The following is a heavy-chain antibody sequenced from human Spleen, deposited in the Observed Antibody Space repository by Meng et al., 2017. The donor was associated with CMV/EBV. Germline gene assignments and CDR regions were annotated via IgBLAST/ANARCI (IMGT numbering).Heavy chain of an antibody. CDR1: GGFISSSSYY. D-gene: IGHD2-2*01. CDR2: IYYSGST. CDR3: ARDMVVPTDKVYNWFDP. J-gene: IGHJ5*02. Sequence: SETLSLTCTVSGGFISSSSYYWGWIRQAPGKGLEWIGTIYYSGSTYYNPSLKSRVTISVDTSMNQFSLRLSSVTAADTAMYYCARDMVVPTDKVYNWFDPWGQGTLVTVSS. V-gene: IGHV4-39*07.